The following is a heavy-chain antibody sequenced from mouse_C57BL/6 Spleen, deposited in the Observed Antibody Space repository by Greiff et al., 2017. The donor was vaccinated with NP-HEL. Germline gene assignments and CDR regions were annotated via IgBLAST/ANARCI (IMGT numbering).Heavy chain of an antibody. D-gene: IGHD2-4*01. Sequence: VQLQQSGSSLFRPGASVTLSCKASGYTFPDSDLPWVPQTPVPGLSWFGSLSPETGGTAYNQKFKGKAILTADKSSSTAYMELRSLTSEDSAVYYCTLYDYDAWFAYWGQGTLVTVSA. CDR1: GYTFPDSD. CDR3: TLYDYDAWFAY. CDR2: LSPETGGT. V-gene: IGHV1-15*01. J-gene: IGHJ3*01.